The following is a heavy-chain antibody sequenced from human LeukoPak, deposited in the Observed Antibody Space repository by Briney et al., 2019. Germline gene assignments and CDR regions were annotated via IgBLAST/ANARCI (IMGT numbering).Heavy chain of an antibody. D-gene: IGHD5-18*01. J-gene: IGHJ4*02. CDR2: IKQDGSEK. CDR3: ARDLIRHSYGYGYYFDY. V-gene: IGHV3-7*01. CDR1: GFTFSSFW. Sequence: GGSLRLSCAASGFTFSSFWMSWVRQAPGKGLEWVANIKQDGSEKYYVDSVKGRFTISRDNAKNSLYLQMNSLRAEDTAVYYCARDLIRHSYGYGYYFDYWGQGTLVTVSS.